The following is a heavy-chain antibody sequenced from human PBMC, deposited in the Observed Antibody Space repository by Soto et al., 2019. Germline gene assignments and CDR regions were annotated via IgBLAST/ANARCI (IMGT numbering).Heavy chain of an antibody. D-gene: IGHD5-18*01. J-gene: IGHJ5*02. CDR1: GGSITNDDKY. Sequence: PSETLSLTCTVSGGSITNDDKYWSWIRQPPGKGLEWIGYIYYSGSTNYNPSLKSRVTISVDTSKNQFSLKLSSVTAADTAVYYCARGVPYSYGYVSWFDPWGQGTLVTVSS. V-gene: IGHV4-61*08. CDR3: ARGVPYSYGYVSWFDP. CDR2: IYYSGST.